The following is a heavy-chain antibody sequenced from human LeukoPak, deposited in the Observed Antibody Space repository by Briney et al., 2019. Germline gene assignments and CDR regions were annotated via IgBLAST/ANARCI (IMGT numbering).Heavy chain of an antibody. CDR3: AKDKYGSGSAIDY. CDR2: ISWNSGSI. J-gene: IGHJ4*02. CDR1: GFTFDDYA. D-gene: IGHD3-10*01. V-gene: IGHV3-9*01. Sequence: GGSLRLSCAASGFTFDDYAMHWVRQAPGKGLEWVSGISWNSGSIGYADSVKGRFTISRDNAKNSLYLQMNSLRAEDTALYYCAKDKYGSGSAIDYWGQGTLVTVSS.